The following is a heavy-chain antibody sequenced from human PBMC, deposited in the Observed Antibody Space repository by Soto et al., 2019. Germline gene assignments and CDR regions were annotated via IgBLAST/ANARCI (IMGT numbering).Heavy chain of an antibody. CDR3: ARDRLGYDFWSGLVLVGMDV. D-gene: IGHD3-3*01. CDR2: IYYSGST. V-gene: IGHV4-31*03. J-gene: IGHJ6*02. CDR1: GGSISSGGYY. Sequence: SETLSLTCTVSGGSISSGGYYWSWIRQHPGKGLEWIGYIYYSGSTYYNPSLTSRVTISVDTSKNQFSLKLSSVTAADTAVYYCARDRLGYDFWSGLVLVGMDVWGQGTTVTVSS.